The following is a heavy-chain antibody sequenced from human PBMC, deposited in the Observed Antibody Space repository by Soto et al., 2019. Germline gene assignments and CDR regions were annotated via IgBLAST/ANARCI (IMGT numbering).Heavy chain of an antibody. Sequence: QVQLQESGPGLVKPSETLSLTCTVSGGSISSYYWSWIRQPPGKGLEWIGYIYYSGSTNYNPSLKSRATISVDTSKNQFSLKLSSVTAADTAVYYCASVRMGAVPRSWDYWGQGTLVTVSS. D-gene: IGHD1-26*01. J-gene: IGHJ4*02. CDR1: GGSISSYY. V-gene: IGHV4-59*01. CDR3: ASVRMGAVPRSWDY. CDR2: IYYSGST.